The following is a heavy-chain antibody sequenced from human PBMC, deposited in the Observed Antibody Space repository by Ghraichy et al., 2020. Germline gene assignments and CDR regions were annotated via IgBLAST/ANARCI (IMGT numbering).Heavy chain of an antibody. J-gene: IGHJ4*02. V-gene: IGHV4-59*01. D-gene: IGHD3-3*01. Sequence: SEPLSLTCTVSGDSITGYYWSWIRQPPGKGLEWIGYIHYSGSTNYNPSLKSRVTISVDTSKNQFSLKMTSVTAADTAVYYCARGERLGLDYWGQGPLVTVSS. CDR1: GDSITGYY. CDR3: ARGERLGLDY. CDR2: IHYSGST.